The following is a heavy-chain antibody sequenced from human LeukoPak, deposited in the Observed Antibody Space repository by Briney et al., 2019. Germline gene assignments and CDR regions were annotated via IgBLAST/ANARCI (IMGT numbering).Heavy chain of an antibody. CDR2: INHSGST. Sequence: SETLSLTCAVYGGSFSGYYWSWIRQPPGKGLEWIGEINHSGSTNYNPSLKSRVTISVDTSKNQFSLKLSSVTAADTAVYYCARGGGGRRGWFDPWGQGTLVTVSS. CDR3: ARGGGGRRGWFDP. V-gene: IGHV4-34*01. CDR1: GGSFSGYY. J-gene: IGHJ5*02.